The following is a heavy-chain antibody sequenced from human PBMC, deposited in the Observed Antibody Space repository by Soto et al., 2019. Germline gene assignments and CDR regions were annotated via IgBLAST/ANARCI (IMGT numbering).Heavy chain of an antibody. V-gene: IGHV4-31*03. CDR2: IYYSGST. CDR3: ARAGEVATINSWGIIDY. Sequence: PSDTLSLTCTVSGGSISSGGYYWSWIRQHPGKGLEWIGYIYYSGSTYYNPSLKSRVTISVDTSKNQFSLKLSSVTAADTAVYYCARAGEVATINSWGIIDYWGQGTLVTVSS. CDR1: GGSISSGGYY. D-gene: IGHD5-12*01. J-gene: IGHJ4*02.